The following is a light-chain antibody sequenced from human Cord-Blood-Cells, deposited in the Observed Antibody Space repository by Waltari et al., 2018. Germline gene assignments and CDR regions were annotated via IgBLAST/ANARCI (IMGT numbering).Light chain of an antibody. CDR1: QSVSSN. Sequence: EIVMTQSPPTLSVSQGERATLSCSASQSVSSNLAWYQQKPGQAPRLLIYGASTRATSIPARFSGSGSGTEFTLTISSLQSEDFAVYYCQQYNNWPPLTFGGGTKVEIK. CDR2: GAS. CDR3: QQYNNWPPLT. V-gene: IGKV3-15*01. J-gene: IGKJ4*01.